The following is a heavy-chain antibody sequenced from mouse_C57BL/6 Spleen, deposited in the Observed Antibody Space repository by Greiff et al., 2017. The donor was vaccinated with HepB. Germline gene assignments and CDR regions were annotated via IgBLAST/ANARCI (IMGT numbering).Heavy chain of an antibody. Sequence: VKLMESGAELARPGASVKLSCKASGYTFTSYGISWVKQRTGQGLEWIGEIYPRSGNTYYNEKFKGKATLTADKSSSTAYMELRSLTSEDSAVYFCAREEDGFDYWGQGTTLTVSS. CDR1: GYTFTSYG. CDR2: IYPRSGNT. D-gene: IGHD2-3*01. J-gene: IGHJ2*01. V-gene: IGHV1-81*01. CDR3: AREEDGFDY.